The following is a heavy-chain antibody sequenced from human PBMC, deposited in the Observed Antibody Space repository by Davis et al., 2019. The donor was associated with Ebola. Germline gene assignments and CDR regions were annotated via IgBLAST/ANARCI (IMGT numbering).Heavy chain of an antibody. CDR3: AKSAAPFDY. Sequence: PGGSLRLSCAASGFTFSNFAMSWVRQAPGEGLEWVSAISDSDDSTDYTDSVKGRFTISRDNSKNTLYLQMNSLRAEDTAVYYCAKSAAPFDYWGQGTLVTVSS. J-gene: IGHJ4*02. V-gene: IGHV3-23*01. CDR2: ISDSDDST. CDR1: GFTFSNFA. D-gene: IGHD6-25*01.